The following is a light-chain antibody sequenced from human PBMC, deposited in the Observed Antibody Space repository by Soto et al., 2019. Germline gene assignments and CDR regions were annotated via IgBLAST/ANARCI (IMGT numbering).Light chain of an antibody. Sequence: EIVLTQSPATLSLSPGERAALSCRAGQSVSSHLAWYQQKPGQAPRLLIYDASNRATGIPARFSGSGSGTDFTLIISSLEPEDLAVYYCHQRSNWPLTFGGGTKVEI. CDR1: QSVSSH. V-gene: IGKV3-11*01. J-gene: IGKJ4*01. CDR3: HQRSNWPLT. CDR2: DAS.